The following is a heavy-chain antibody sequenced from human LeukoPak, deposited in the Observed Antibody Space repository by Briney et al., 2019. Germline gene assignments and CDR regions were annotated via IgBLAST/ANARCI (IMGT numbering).Heavy chain of an antibody. V-gene: IGHV3-7*01. J-gene: IGHJ4*02. D-gene: IGHD3-16*01. Sequence: PGGSLRLSCAASGFTLSNYWMSWVRQAPGKGLEWVANINQDGSEKYYVDSVKGRFTISRDNSKNTLYLQMGSLRAEDMAVYYCARGRKYYDYVWGSPFDYWGQGTLVTVSS. CDR3: ARGRKYYDYVWGSPFDY. CDR2: INQDGSEK. CDR1: GFTLSNYW.